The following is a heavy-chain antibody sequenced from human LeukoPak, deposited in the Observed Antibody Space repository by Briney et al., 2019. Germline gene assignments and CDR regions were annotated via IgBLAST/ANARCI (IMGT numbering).Heavy chain of an antibody. D-gene: IGHD3-22*01. CDR2: ISYDGSNK. CDR1: GFTFSSYD. CDR3: AKGTYYYDSSGYPDY. J-gene: IGHJ4*02. V-gene: IGHV3-30*18. Sequence: GGSLRLSCAASGFTFSSYDMHWVRQAPGKGLEWVAVISYDGSNKYYADSVKGRFTISRDNSKNTLYLQMNSLRAEDTAVYYCAKGTYYYDSSGYPDYWGQGTLVTVSS.